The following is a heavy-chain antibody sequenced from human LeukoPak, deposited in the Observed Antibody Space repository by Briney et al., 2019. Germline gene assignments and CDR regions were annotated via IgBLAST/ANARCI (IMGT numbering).Heavy chain of an antibody. CDR1: GYSFTSYW. Sequence: GESLKISCKGSGYSFTSYWIGWLRQMPGKGLEWMGIIYPGDSDTRYSPSFQGQVTISADKSISTAYLQWSSLKASDTAMYYCARGLGRSFYYYYMDVWGKGTTVTVSS. J-gene: IGHJ6*03. CDR3: ARGLGRSFYYYYMDV. V-gene: IGHV5-51*01. D-gene: IGHD1-26*01. CDR2: IYPGDSDT.